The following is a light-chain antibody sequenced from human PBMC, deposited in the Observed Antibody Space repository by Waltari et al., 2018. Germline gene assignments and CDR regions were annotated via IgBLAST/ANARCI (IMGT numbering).Light chain of an antibody. CDR3: QQTTSFPLT. CDR1: QDISSW. V-gene: IGKV1-12*01. CDR2: GAN. Sequence: DIQMTQSPSSVSASVGDRVTITCRASQDISSWLGWYQQKIGKAPKLLIYGANSLQSGVPSGFSGSGSGTDFNLTISRLQPEDFATYYCQQTTSFPLTFGGGTKVEIK. J-gene: IGKJ4*01.